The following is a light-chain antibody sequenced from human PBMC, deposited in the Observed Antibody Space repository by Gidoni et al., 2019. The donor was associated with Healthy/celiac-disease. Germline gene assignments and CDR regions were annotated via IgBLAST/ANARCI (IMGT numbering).Light chain of an antibody. V-gene: IGKV2-28*01. CDR1: QSLLHSNGYNY. CDR2: LGS. Sequence: DIVMTQSPLSLLVTPGEPASISCRSSQSLLHSNGYNYLDWYLQKPGQSPQLLIYLGSNRASGVPDRFSGSGSGTEFTLKISRVEAEDVGDYYCMQALQTPKTFGQGTKVEIK. CDR3: MQALQTPKT. J-gene: IGKJ1*01.